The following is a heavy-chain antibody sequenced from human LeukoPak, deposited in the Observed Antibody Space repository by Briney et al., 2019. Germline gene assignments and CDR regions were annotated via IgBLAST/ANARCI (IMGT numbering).Heavy chain of an antibody. J-gene: IGHJ3*02. Sequence: GGSLRLSCAASGFTFSSYAMHWVRQAPGKGLEWVAVISYDGSNKYYADSVKGRFTISRDNSKNTLYLQMNSLKTEDTAVYYCTTATYYYDSSGYPIWGQGTMVTVSS. CDR3: TTATYYYDSSGYPI. CDR2: ISYDGSNK. D-gene: IGHD3-22*01. CDR1: GFTFSSYA. V-gene: IGHV3-30*04.